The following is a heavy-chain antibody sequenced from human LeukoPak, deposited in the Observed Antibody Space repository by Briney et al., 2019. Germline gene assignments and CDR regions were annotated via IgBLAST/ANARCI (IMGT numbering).Heavy chain of an antibody. Sequence: GRSLRLSCAASGFTFSSYAMHWVRQAPGKGLEWVAVISYDGSNKYYADSVKGRFTISRDNSKNTLYLQMNSLRAEDTAVYYCAREVWGIVGATTYLDYWGQGTLVTVSS. V-gene: IGHV3-30-3*01. CDR3: AREVWGIVGATTYLDY. J-gene: IGHJ4*02. D-gene: IGHD1-26*01. CDR2: ISYDGSNK. CDR1: GFTFSSYA.